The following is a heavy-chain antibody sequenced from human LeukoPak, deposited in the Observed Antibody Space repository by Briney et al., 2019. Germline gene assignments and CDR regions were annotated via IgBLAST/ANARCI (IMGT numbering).Heavy chain of an antibody. Sequence: SETLSLTCTVSGGSISSYYWSWIRQPPGKGLEWIGYIYTSGSTNYNPSLKSRVTISVDTSKNQFSLKLSSVTAADTAVYYCARAAISSGSYSFYDYWGQGTLVTVSS. CDR1: GGSISSYY. D-gene: IGHD1-26*01. CDR2: IYTSGST. J-gene: IGHJ4*02. CDR3: ARAAISSGSYSFYDY. V-gene: IGHV4-4*09.